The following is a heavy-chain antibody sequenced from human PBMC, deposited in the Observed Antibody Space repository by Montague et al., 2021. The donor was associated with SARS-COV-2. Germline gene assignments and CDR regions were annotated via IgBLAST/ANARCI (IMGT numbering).Heavy chain of an antibody. V-gene: IGHV4-34*01. Sequence: SETLSLTCAVHGGSFSTYTWNWIRKPPGKGLEWIGEIHHCGSTNYNPSLKSRVTISADTYKNKFPLKLTSVAAAATAVYYCAGLGDGVVPSPILGVGPYYSYYYMDVWGKGTTVTVSS. CDR3: AGLGDGVVPSPILGVGPYYSYYYMDV. J-gene: IGHJ6*03. CDR2: IHHCGST. D-gene: IGHD3-10*01. CDR1: GGSFSTYT.